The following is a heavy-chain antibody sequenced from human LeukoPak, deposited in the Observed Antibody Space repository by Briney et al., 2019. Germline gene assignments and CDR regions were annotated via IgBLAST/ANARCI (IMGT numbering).Heavy chain of an antibody. D-gene: IGHD2-2*01. CDR1: GFTVSTNY. Sequence: PGGSLRLSCAASGFTVSTNYMSWVRQAPGKGLEWVSIIYDIGTTYYTDSVRGRFTISRDHSKNTLYLQMNSLRAEDTAVYYCARWYCTGTSCYYDYWGQGTLVTVSS. V-gene: IGHV3-53*01. CDR3: ARWYCTGTSCYYDY. J-gene: IGHJ4*02. CDR2: IYDIGTT.